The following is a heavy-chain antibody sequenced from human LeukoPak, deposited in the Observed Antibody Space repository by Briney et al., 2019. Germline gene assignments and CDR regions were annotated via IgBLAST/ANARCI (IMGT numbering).Heavy chain of an antibody. V-gene: IGHV3-33*05. CDR2: ISYDGSKE. Sequence: GGSLRLSCAASGFTFSSYGMYWVRQAPGKGLEWVALISYDGSKEWYGESVKGRFTISRDISKNTLHLQTNSLRADDTAVYYCAKDQFIALRSDVFDMWGQGTMVTVSS. CDR3: AKDQFIALRSDVFDM. CDR1: GFTFSSYG. J-gene: IGHJ3*02. D-gene: IGHD2-21*01.